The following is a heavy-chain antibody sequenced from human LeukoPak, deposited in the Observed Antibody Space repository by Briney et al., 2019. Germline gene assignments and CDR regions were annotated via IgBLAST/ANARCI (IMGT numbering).Heavy chain of an antibody. CDR2: IDDVGNT. CDR1: GGSFRGYY. Sequence: PSETLSLTCAVFGGSFRGYYWTWIRQTPGKGLEWIGEIDDVGNTNYNPSLKSRVTISVDTSKYQVSLKVRSVTAADMAVYHCARLKKYMTSSRVGGMDVWGKGTTVIVSS. CDR3: ARLKKYMTSSRVGGMDV. V-gene: IGHV4-34*01. J-gene: IGHJ6*03. D-gene: IGHD6-6*01.